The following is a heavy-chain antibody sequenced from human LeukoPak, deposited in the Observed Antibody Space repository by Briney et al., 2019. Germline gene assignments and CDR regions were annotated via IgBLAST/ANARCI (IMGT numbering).Heavy chain of an antibody. J-gene: IGHJ4*02. CDR3: ARAADYDILTAGDY. V-gene: IGHV1-2*02. CDR1: GYTFTGYY. Sequence: GASVKVSCKASGYTFTGYYMHWVRQAPGQGLEWMGWINPNSGGTNYAQKFQGRVTMTRDTSISTAYMELSRLRFDDTAVYYCARAADYDILTAGDYWGQGTLVTVSS. D-gene: IGHD3-9*01. CDR2: INPNSGGT.